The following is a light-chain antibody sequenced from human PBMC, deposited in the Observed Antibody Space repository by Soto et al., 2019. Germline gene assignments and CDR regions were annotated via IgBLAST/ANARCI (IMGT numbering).Light chain of an antibody. Sequence: QSALTQPASVSGSPGQSITISCTGTSSDVGSYNLVSWYQQHPGKAPKLMIYEGSKRPSGVSNRFSGSKSGNTASLPIAGLQAEDEADYYCCSYAGSSTFLFGGGTEVTVL. CDR1: SSDVGSYNL. CDR2: EGS. J-gene: IGLJ2*01. CDR3: CSYAGSSTFL. V-gene: IGLV2-23*03.